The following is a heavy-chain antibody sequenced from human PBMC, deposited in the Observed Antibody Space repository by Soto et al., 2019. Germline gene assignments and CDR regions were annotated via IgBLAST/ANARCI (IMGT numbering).Heavy chain of an antibody. J-gene: IGHJ4*02. D-gene: IGHD2-2*01. CDR3: AHGYVQLLATFHYFDS. Sequence: SGPTLVNPTQTLTPTCTFSGFSITGNGGGVGWIRQPPGKALEWLALIYWADDKRYSPSLRNRLTITLDNSKDQVILTMTDMGPADTATYYCAHGYVQLLATFHYFDSWGQGTQVTVSS. CDR1: GFSITGNGGG. CDR2: IYWADDK. V-gene: IGHV2-5*02.